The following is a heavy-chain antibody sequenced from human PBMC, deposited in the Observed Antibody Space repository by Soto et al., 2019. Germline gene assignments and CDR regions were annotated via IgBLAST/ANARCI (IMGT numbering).Heavy chain of an antibody. V-gene: IGHV3-23*01. Sequence: RLSCAASGFTFTTYAMSWVRQAPGKGLEWVSSITIDGGSTFYADSVQGRFTVSRDNSRNTLYLQMNSLRAEDTAVYYCAKYKGIIHHLTFDYWGQGTLVTVSS. D-gene: IGHD1-1*01. CDR2: ITIDGGST. CDR3: AKYKGIIHHLTFDY. CDR1: GFTFTTYA. J-gene: IGHJ4*02.